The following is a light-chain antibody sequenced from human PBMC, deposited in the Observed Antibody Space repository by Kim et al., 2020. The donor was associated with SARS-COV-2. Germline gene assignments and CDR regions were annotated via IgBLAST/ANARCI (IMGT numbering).Light chain of an antibody. CDR1: KLGDNS. CDR3: QAWDSSKVV. Sequence: VSPDQKAGLTLSGDKLGDNSARWYQQKPAQSPVLVIYQDSKRPSGIPERISGSNSGNTATLTISGTQAMDEADYYCQAWDSSKVVFGGGTQLTVL. CDR2: QDS. V-gene: IGLV3-1*01. J-gene: IGLJ2*01.